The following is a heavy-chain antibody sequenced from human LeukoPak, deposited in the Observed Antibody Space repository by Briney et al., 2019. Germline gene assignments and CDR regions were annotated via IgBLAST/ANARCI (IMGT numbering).Heavy chain of an antibody. Sequence: AGGSLRLSCAASGFTFSSYAVSWVRQAPGKGLEWVSAFSGSGGSTYYADSVKGRFTISRDNSKNTLYLQMNSLRAEDTALYYCAKDYGPLSSYWGQGTLVTVSS. V-gene: IGHV3-23*01. CDR2: FSGSGGST. D-gene: IGHD4-17*01. J-gene: IGHJ4*02. CDR1: GFTFSSYA. CDR3: AKDYGPLSSY.